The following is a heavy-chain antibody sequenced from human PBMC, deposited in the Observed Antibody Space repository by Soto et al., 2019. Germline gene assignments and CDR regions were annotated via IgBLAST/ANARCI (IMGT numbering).Heavy chain of an antibody. J-gene: IGHJ4*02. CDR3: ARPLRYCSSTSCDSTFDY. D-gene: IGHD2-2*02. Sequence: EVQLVESGGGLVQPGGSLRLSCAASGFTFSSYSMNWVRQAPGKGLEWVSYISSSSSTVHYADSVKGRFTISRDNAKNSLYLQMNSLRAEDTAVYYCARPLRYCSSTSCDSTFDYWGQGTLVTVSS. CDR1: GFTFSSYS. V-gene: IGHV3-48*01. CDR2: ISSSSSTV.